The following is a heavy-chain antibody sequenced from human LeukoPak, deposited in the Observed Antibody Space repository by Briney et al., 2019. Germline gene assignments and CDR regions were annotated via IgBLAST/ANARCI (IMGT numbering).Heavy chain of an antibody. J-gene: IGHJ4*02. CDR1: AFTCSSYG. D-gene: IGHD3-10*01. CDR3: AKALGGTFGYFDY. V-gene: IGHV3-30*02. Sequence: PWGSLRLSCAASAFTCSSYGMHWVRQAPGKGLEWVAFIRYDGSNKYYADSVKGRFTISRDNSKNTLYLQMNSLRAEDTAVYYCAKALGGTFGYFDYWGQGTLVTVSS. CDR2: IRYDGSNK.